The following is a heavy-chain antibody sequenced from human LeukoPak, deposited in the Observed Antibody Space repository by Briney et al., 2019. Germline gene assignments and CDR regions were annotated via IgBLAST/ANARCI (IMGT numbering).Heavy chain of an antibody. J-gene: IGHJ4*02. D-gene: IGHD4-17*01. Sequence: SETLSLTCTVSGGSISSGTYYWSWIRQPAGKGLEWIGRIYTSGSTNYNPSLKSRVTISVDTSKNQFSLKLSSVTAADTAVYYCARDQGYGDPGYWGQGTLVTVSS. CDR1: GGSISSGTYY. V-gene: IGHV4-61*02. CDR3: ARDQGYGDPGY. CDR2: IYTSGST.